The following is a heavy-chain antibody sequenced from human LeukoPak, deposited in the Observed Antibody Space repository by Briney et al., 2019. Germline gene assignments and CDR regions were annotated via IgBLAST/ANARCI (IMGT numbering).Heavy chain of an antibody. D-gene: IGHD3-22*01. V-gene: IGHV4-59*08. J-gene: IGHJ4*02. Sequence: SETLSLTRTVSGGSISSYYWSWIRQPPGKGLEWIGYIYYSGSTNYNPSLKSRVTISVDTSKNQFSLKLSSVTAADTAVYYCARQVEDYYDSSGYYTRHFDYWGQGTLVTVSS. CDR3: ARQVEDYYDSSGYYTRHFDY. CDR2: IYYSGST. CDR1: GGSISSYY.